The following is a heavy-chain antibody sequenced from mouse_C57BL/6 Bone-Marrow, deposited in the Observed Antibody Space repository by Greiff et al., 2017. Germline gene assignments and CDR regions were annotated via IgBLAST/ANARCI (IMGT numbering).Heavy chain of an antibody. CDR3: AIKGTVVAKDYAMDY. V-gene: IGHV1-74*01. CDR2: IHPSDSDT. D-gene: IGHD1-1*01. CDR1: GYTFTSYW. Sequence: QVQLQQPGAELVKPGASVKVSCKASGYTFTSYWMHWVKQRPGQGLEWIGRIHPSDSDTNSNQKFKGKATLTVDKSSSTAYMQLSSLTSEDSAVXYCAIKGTVVAKDYAMDYWGQGTSVTVSS. J-gene: IGHJ4*01.